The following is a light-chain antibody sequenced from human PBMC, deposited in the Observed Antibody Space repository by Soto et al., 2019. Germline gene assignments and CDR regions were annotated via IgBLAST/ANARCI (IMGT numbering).Light chain of an antibody. CDR3: QQRSSWPPWT. CDR2: DTS. V-gene: IGKV3-11*01. J-gene: IGKJ1*01. Sequence: EIVLTQSPVTLSLSPGERATLSCRASQNVSNYLAWYQQKPGQAPRLLIYDTSTRATGIPARFSGSGSGTDFTLTVSSLEPEDFAVYYCQQRSSWPPWTFGQGTKVEIK. CDR1: QNVSNY.